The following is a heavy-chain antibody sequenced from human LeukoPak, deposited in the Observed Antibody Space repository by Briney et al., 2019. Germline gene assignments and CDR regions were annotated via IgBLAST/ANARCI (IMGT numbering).Heavy chain of an antibody. V-gene: IGHV3-48*02. CDR3: ARGALVAVAGTKYFDY. D-gene: IGHD6-19*01. CDR2: ISSSSSTI. J-gene: IGHJ4*02. CDR1: GFTFSNYN. Sequence: PGGSLRLSCAASGFTFSNYNMNWVRQAPGKGLEWVSYISSSSSTIYYADSVKGRFTISRDNAKNSLYLQMNSLRDEDTAVYYCARGALVAVAGTKYFDYWGQGTLVTVSS.